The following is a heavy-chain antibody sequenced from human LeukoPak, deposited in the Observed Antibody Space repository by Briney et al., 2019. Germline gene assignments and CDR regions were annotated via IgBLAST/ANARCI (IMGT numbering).Heavy chain of an antibody. V-gene: IGHV3-30*18. J-gene: IGHJ4*02. CDR1: GFTFSSYG. Sequence: PGGPLRLSCAASGFTFSSYGMHWVRQAPGKGLEWVAVISYDGSNKYYADSVKGRFTISRDNSKKTLYLQMNSLRAEDTAVYYCAKSRSSFFDYWGQGTLVTVSS. D-gene: IGHD6-13*01. CDR3: AKSRSSFFDY. CDR2: ISYDGSNK.